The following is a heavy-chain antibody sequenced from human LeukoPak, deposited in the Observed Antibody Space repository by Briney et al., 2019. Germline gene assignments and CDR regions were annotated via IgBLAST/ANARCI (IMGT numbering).Heavy chain of an antibody. J-gene: IGHJ4*02. V-gene: IGHV5-51*01. Sequence: GEPLKISCKGSGYRFNIYWIGWVRQMPGKGLEWMGMIYPDDSDTRYSPSFQGHVTISADKSSSTAHLQWTNLKASDTAIYYCARHIGLTTRYFDYWGQGTLVTVSS. CDR3: ARHIGLTTRYFDY. CDR2: IYPDDSDT. CDR1: GYRFNIYW. D-gene: IGHD4/OR15-4a*01.